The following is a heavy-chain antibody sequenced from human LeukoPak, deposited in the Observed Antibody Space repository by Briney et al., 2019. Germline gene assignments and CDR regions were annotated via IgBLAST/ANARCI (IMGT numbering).Heavy chain of an antibody. Sequence: GGSLRLSCAASGFTISSNYMSWVRQAPGKGLEWVSVIYSGGSTYYADSVKGRFTISRHNSKNTLYLQMNSLRAEDTAVYYCARVVGGYYVKYGYYFHYWGQGTVVTVSS. J-gene: IGHJ4*02. D-gene: IGHD3-22*01. CDR3: ARVVGGYYVKYGYYFHY. CDR2: IYSGGST. CDR1: GFTISSNY. V-gene: IGHV3-53*04.